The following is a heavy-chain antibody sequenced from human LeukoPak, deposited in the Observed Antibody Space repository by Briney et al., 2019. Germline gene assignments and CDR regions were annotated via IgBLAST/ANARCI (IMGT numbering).Heavy chain of an antibody. Sequence: VASVNVSRMASGYTFTSYYMHCVRQAPRREREWMGIIKPNSGSTSYAQKFKGRVTMTRDTSTSTVYMELSSLRSEDTAVYYCARVVEVAGNLYYYGMDVWGQGTTVTVSS. CDR1: GYTFTSYY. CDR2: IKPNSGST. D-gene: IGHD6-19*01. J-gene: IGHJ6*02. V-gene: IGHV1-46*01. CDR3: ARVVEVAGNLYYYGMDV.